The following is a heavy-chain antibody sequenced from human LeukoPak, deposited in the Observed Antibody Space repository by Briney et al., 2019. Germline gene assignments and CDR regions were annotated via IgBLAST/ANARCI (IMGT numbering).Heavy chain of an antibody. CDR2: ISGSSTYI. V-gene: IGHV3-21*01. Sequence: GGSLRLSCAASGFTFSTYSMNWVRQAPGKGLEWVSSISGSSTYIFYADSVKGRFTISRDNAKNSLYPQMNSLRVEDTAVYYCARVKGTERDYWGQGTLVTVSS. D-gene: IGHD3/OR15-3a*01. J-gene: IGHJ4*02. CDR1: GFTFSTYS. CDR3: ARVKGTERDY.